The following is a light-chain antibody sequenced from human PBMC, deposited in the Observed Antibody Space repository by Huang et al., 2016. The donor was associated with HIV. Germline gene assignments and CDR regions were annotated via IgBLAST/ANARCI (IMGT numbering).Light chain of an antibody. CDR3: QEREA. CDR2: DAS. J-gene: IGKJ1*01. CDR1: QNVGTY. Sequence: EIVLTQSPATLSLSPGERATISCRASQNVGTYLAWYQQKPGQAPRLRIYDASDRATGVPGRFRGSGSGTDFTLTSSSLDPEDFAVYYCQEREAFGQGTRVEFK. V-gene: IGKV3-11*01.